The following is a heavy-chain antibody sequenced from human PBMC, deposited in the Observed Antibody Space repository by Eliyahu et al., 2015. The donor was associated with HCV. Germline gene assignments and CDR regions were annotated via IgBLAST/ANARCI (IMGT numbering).Heavy chain of an antibody. V-gene: IGHV3-23*01. CDR1: GLTFTXYA. CDR3: ATWTTYYDP. J-gene: IGHJ5*02. CDR2: ISGXGAAT. D-gene: IGHD3-22*01. Sequence: EVRVMESGGDFIQPGGSLRLSCAVSGLTFTXYAINWGRQAPGEGLGWVAAISGXGAATLYADSVRGRFSISRDNSKNTAYLQMNSLRDEDTAIYYCATWTTYYDPWGQGTLVTVSS.